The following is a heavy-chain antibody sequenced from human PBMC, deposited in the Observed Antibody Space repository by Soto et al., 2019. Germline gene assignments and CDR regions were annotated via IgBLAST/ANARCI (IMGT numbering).Heavy chain of an antibody. CDR2: IYYSGST. D-gene: IGHD6-19*01. V-gene: IGHV4-59*01. J-gene: IGHJ6*03. CDR1: GGSISSYY. Sequence: PSETLSLTCTVSGGSISSYYWSWIRQPPGKGLEWIGYIYYSGSTNYNPSLKSRVTISVDTSKNQFSLKLSSVTAADTAVYYCAREIAVAGNGYYYYYMDVWGKGTTVTVSS. CDR3: AREIAVAGNGYYYYYMDV.